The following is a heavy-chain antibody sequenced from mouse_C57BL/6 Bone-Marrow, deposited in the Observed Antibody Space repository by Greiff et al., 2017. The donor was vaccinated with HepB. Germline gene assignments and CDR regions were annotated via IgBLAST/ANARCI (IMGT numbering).Heavy chain of an antibody. D-gene: IGHD4-1*01. Sequence: VQLKESGAELVRPGASVKLSCTASGFNIKDDYMHWVKQRPEQGLEWIGWIDPENGDTEYASKFQGKATITADTSSNTAYLQLSSLTSEDTAVYYCTTSTGPYYAMDYWGQGTSVTVSS. V-gene: IGHV14-4*01. CDR3: TTSTGPYYAMDY. J-gene: IGHJ4*01. CDR1: GFNIKDDY. CDR2: IDPENGDT.